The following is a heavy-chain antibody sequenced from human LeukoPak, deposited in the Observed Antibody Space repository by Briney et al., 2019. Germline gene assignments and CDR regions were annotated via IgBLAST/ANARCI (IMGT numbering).Heavy chain of an antibody. CDR3: ARDLTGTAPSTYYYYYYGMDV. Sequence: SETLSLTCTVSGGSISSYYWSWIRQPAGKGLEWIGRIYTSGSTNYNPSLKSRVTMSVDTSKNQFSLKLSSVTAADTAVYYCARDLTGTAPSTYYYYYYGMDVWGQGTTVTVSS. V-gene: IGHV4-4*07. D-gene: IGHD1-1*01. CDR1: GGSISSYY. J-gene: IGHJ6*02. CDR2: IYTSGST.